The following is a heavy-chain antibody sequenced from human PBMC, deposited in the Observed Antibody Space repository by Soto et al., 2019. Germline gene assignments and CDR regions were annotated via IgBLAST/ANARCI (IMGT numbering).Heavy chain of an antibody. Sequence: EVQLVESGGDLVQPGGSLRLSCAASEFTFSTYSMNWVRQAPGKGLEWVSFISSSGGTIYYADSVKGRFTISRDSAKNSLYLQMNSLRDEDTAVYYCARLSVRYCSGGSCSQLDYWGQGTLVTVSS. J-gene: IGHJ4*02. CDR3: ARLSVRYCSGGSCSQLDY. D-gene: IGHD2-15*01. CDR2: ISSSGGTI. V-gene: IGHV3-48*02. CDR1: EFTFSTYS.